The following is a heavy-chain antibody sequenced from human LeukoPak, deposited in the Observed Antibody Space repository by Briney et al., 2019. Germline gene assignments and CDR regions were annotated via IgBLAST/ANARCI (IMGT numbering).Heavy chain of an antibody. D-gene: IGHD6-19*01. Sequence: GGSLRLSGAASGFAFSSYSINWVRQAPGKGLEWVSHISGSSTRTTYYADSVKGRFTISRDDAKNSVYLQMNSLRAEDTAVYYCANNPWQWPRIWGQGTLVTVSS. CDR1: GFAFSSYS. J-gene: IGHJ4*02. V-gene: IGHV3-48*01. CDR2: ISGSSTRTT. CDR3: ANNPWQWPRI.